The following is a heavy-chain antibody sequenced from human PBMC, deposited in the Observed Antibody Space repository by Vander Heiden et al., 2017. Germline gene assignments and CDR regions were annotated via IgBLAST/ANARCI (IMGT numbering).Heavy chain of an antibody. CDR2: INSDGSST. V-gene: IGHV3-74*01. CDR3: ARGNGVTSYTGGWFDP. J-gene: IGHJ5*02. CDR1: GFTFSSYW. D-gene: IGHD3-3*01. Sequence: EVQLVESGGGLVQPGGSLRLSCAASGFTFSSYWMHWVRQAPGKALVWVSRINSDGSSTSYADSVKGRFTISRDNAKNTLYLQMNSLRAEDTAVYYCARGNGVTSYTGGWFDPWGQGTLVTVSS.